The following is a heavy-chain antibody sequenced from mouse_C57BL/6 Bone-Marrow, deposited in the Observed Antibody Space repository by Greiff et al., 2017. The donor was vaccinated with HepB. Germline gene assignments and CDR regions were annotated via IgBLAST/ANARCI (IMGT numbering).Heavy chain of an antibody. V-gene: IGHV1-74*01. Sequence: VQLQQPGAELVKPGASVKLSCKASGYTFTSYWMHWVKQRPGQGLEWIGRIDPSDSDTNYNQKFKGKATLTVDKSSSTAYMQLSSLTSEDSAVYYCAIYSYYGSRDEGYWGQGTTLTVSS. CDR2: IDPSDSDT. CDR3: AIYSYYGSRDEGY. CDR1: GYTFTSYW. J-gene: IGHJ2*01. D-gene: IGHD1-1*01.